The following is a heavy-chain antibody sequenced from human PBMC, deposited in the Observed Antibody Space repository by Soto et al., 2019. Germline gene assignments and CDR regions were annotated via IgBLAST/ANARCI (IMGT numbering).Heavy chain of an antibody. Sequence: ASVKVSCKVSGYTLTELFMHWVRQAPGKGLEWMGGFDPEDGETIYAQKFQGRVTMTEDTSTDTAYMELSSLRSEDTAVYYCATRTIAAADRSDYYYYGMDVWGQGTTVTVSS. D-gene: IGHD6-13*01. V-gene: IGHV1-24*01. CDR2: FDPEDGET. J-gene: IGHJ6*02. CDR3: ATRTIAAADRSDYYYYGMDV. CDR1: GYTLTELF.